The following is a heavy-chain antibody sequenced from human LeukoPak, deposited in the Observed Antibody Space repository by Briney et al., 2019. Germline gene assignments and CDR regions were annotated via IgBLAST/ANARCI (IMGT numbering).Heavy chain of an antibody. CDR1: GYSFTGHY. CDR2: INPNSGGT. CDR3: ARGLMDGHDFDY. Sequence: ASVKVSCKSSGYSFTGHYMHWVRQAPGQGVEWMGWINPNSGGTNYAQKFQGRVTMTRDTSISTGYMELSRLRSDDTAVYYCARGLMDGHDFDYWGQGTLVTVSS. D-gene: IGHD2-8*01. V-gene: IGHV1-2*02. J-gene: IGHJ4*02.